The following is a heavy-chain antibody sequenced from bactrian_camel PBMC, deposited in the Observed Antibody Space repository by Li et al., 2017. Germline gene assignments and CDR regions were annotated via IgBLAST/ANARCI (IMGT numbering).Heavy chain of an antibody. V-gene: IGHV3-3*01. D-gene: IGHD2*01. CDR1: ERTYNTYR. CDR2: IWPGGRSI. J-gene: IGHJ4*01. CDR3: AADLPHTSTRV. Sequence: HVQLVESGGGSVQAGGSLTLSCEASERTYNTYRMAWFRQAPGKEREGVAVIWPGGRSIDFADSVKGRFAISLDNAKTTLYLQMNTLKPDDTAMYYCAADLPHTSTRVWGQGTQVTVS.